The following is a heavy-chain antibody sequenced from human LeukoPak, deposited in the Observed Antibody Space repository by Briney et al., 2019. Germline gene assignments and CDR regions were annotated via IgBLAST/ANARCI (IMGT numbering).Heavy chain of an antibody. V-gene: IGHV3-74*01. D-gene: IGHD1-26*01. CDR1: GFTFSSYG. Sequence: GGSLRLSCAASGFTFSSYGMHWVRQAPGKGLEWVSRINPDGGITNYADSVKGRFTISRDNAENTVHLQMNSLRGDDTAVYYCVRGAVGTGVWFDPWGQGTLVTVSS. J-gene: IGHJ5*02. CDR2: INPDGGIT. CDR3: VRGAVGTGVWFDP.